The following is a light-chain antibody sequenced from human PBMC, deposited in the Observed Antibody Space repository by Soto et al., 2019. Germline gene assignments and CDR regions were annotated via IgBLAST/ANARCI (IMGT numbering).Light chain of an antibody. CDR1: QSVTKS. V-gene: IGKV3-15*01. CDR3: QLYNNWPRT. Sequence: EIVLTQSPGTLSLSPGERATLSCRASQSVTKSLACYQQKPGQAPRLLIYGASTRATGIPARFSGSGSGTEFTLTINSLQSEDFAVYYCQLYNNWPRTFGQGTKVDI. CDR2: GAS. J-gene: IGKJ1*01.